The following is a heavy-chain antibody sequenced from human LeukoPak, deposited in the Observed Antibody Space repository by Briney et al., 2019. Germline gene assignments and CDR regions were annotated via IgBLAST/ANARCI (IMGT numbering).Heavy chain of an antibody. CDR1: GGSISSGSYY. D-gene: IGHD6-13*01. CDR2: IYTSGST. J-gene: IGHJ4*02. V-gene: IGHV4-61*02. Sequence: SETLSLTCTVSGGSISSGSYYWIWIRQPAGKGLEWIVSIYTSGSTNYNPSLKSRVTISVYTSKNQFSLELSSVTAADTAVYYCARDVAAAGILDYWGQGTLVTVSS. CDR3: ARDVAAAGILDY.